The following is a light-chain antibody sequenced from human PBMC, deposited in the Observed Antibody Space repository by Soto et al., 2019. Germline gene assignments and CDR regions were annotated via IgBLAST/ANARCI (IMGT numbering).Light chain of an antibody. Sequence: IRMTQSPSSLSASIGDRVTITCRASHVVSNYLAWYQQKPGKAPKALIYAASFLQSGVPSRFSGSGSGTDFSLTFSFLQSEDFATYYCQHYYSYPYTFGQGTTLQMK. J-gene: IGKJ2*01. CDR3: QHYYSYPYT. V-gene: IGKV1-8*01. CDR2: AAS. CDR1: HVVSNY.